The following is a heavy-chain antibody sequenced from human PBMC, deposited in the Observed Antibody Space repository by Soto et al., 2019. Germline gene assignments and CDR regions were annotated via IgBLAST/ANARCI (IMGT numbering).Heavy chain of an antibody. J-gene: IGHJ4*02. CDR3: ARPARECSSPGCAN. V-gene: IGHV3-7*01. CDR1: GLTFSNYW. CDR2: MNQDGSES. Sequence: EVQLVESGGGLVQPGGSLRLSCVVSGLTFSNYWMSWVRQAPGKGLEWVANMNQDGSESYYVDSVKGRFTISRDNAKNSLYLQMTSLRAEDTAVYYCARPARECSSPGCANWGQGTLVTVSS. D-gene: IGHD2-2*01.